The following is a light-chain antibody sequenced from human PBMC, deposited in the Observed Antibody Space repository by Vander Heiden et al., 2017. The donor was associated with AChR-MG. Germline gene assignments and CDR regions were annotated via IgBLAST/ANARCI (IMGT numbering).Light chain of an antibody. V-gene: IGLV2-23*02. J-gene: IGLJ3*02. CDR3: YSYAGSDTWV. CDR2: EVH. Sequence: QSALTQPASVSGSPGQSITISCAGTSNDVGTYDVVSWYQQHPGKAPKLLIYEVHKRFSGVSHRLSVSKSGNTASLTISGLQAEDEADYYCYSYAGSDTWVFGGGTKVTVL. CDR1: SNDVGTYDV.